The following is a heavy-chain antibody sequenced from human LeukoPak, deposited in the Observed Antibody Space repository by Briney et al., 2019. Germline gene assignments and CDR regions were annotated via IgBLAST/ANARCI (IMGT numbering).Heavy chain of an antibody. J-gene: IGHJ4*02. Sequence: PGGSLRLSCAASGFTFSSYWMSWVRQAPGKGLEWVANIKRDGSEKYYVDSVKGRFTISRDNAKNSLYLQMNSLRAEDTAVYYCARVEMATIQNIDYWGQGTLVTVSS. CDR3: ARVEMATIQNIDY. D-gene: IGHD5-24*01. CDR2: IKRDGSEK. V-gene: IGHV3-7*04. CDR1: GFTFSSYW.